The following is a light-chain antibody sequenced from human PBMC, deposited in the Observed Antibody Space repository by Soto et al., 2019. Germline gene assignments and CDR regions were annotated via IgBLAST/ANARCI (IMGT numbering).Light chain of an antibody. CDR2: GNS. V-gene: IGLV1-40*01. CDR3: QCYDSSLSGVV. CDR1: SCNIGAGYD. Sequence: QSVLTQPPSVSGAPGQRVTISCTGSSCNIGAGYDVHWYQQLPGTAPKLLIYGNSNRPSGVADRFSGSKSGTSASLAITGLQAEDEAAYYCQCYDSSLSGVVFGGGTKLTVL. J-gene: IGLJ2*01.